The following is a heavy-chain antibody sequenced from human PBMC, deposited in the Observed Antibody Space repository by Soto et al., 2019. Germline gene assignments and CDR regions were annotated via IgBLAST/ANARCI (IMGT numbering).Heavy chain of an antibody. Sequence: PSETLSLTCTVSGGSLSSSSYYWGWIRQPPGKGLEWLGSIYYSGSTYYNPSLKSRVTISVDTSKNQFSLKLSSVTAADTAVYYCARIRATNYYYYGMDVWGQGTTVTVS. CDR2: IYYSGST. CDR1: GGSLSSSSYY. CDR3: ARIRATNYYYYGMDV. J-gene: IGHJ6*02. D-gene: IGHD1-26*01. V-gene: IGHV4-39*01.